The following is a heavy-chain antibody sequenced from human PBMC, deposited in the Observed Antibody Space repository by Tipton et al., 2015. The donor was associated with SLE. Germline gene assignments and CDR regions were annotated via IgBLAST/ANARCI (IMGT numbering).Heavy chain of an antibody. V-gene: IGHV4-59*11. Sequence: LRLSCTVSGVSISDHYWTWIRQSPEKGLEWIGYVFYSASTNYNPSLKSRVTISIDTSKSQFSLKLNSVTAADTAVYYCARGTDYGDSDYFYGMDVWGLGTTVTVSS. CDR3: ARGTDYGDSDYFYGMDV. D-gene: IGHD4-17*01. CDR2: VFYSAST. CDR1: GVSISDHY. J-gene: IGHJ6*02.